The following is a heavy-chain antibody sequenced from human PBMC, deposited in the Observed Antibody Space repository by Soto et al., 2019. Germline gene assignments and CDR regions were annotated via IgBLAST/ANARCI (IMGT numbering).Heavy chain of an antibody. J-gene: IGHJ6*02. V-gene: IGHV3-30*18. CDR2: ISYDGSNK. CDR3: AKEPGELADAYGMDV. Sequence: QVQLVESGGGVVQPGRSLRLSCAASEFTFSSYGMHWVRQAPGKGLEWVALISYDGSNKYYADSVKGRFTISRDNSKNTLFLQMDSLRAEDTAVYYCAKEPGELADAYGMDVWGQGTTVTVSS. D-gene: IGHD1-1*01. CDR1: EFTFSSYG.